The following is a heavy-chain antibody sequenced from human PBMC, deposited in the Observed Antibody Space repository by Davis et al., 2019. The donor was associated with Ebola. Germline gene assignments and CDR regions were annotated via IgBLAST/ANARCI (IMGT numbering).Heavy chain of an antibody. CDR2: INAGNGNT. CDR1: GYTFTSYA. CDR3: ARDRGYCSGGNCWVNWFDP. J-gene: IGHJ5*02. V-gene: IGHV1-3*01. D-gene: IGHD2-15*01. Sequence: ASVKVSCKASGYTFTSYAMHWVRQAPGQSLEWMGWINAGNGNTKYSQNLQGRVTITRDTSASTAYMELSSLRSEDTAVYYCARDRGYCSGGNCWVNWFDPWGQGTLVTVSS.